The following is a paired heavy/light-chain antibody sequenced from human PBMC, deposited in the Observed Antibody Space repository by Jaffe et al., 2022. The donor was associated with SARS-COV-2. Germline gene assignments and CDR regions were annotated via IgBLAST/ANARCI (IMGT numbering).Light chain of an antibody. Sequence: DIVMTQSPDSLAVSLGERATINCKSSQSVLYRSNNKNYLAWYQQKPGQPPKLLIYWASTRESGVPDRFSGSGSGTDFTLTISSLQAEDVAVYYCQQYYSTPRTFGQGTKVEIK. CDR2: WAS. V-gene: IGKV4-1*01. J-gene: IGKJ1*01. CDR1: QSVLYRSNNKNY. CDR3: QQYYSTPRT.
Heavy chain of an antibody. CDR3: ARVQPGDYGTQDAFDI. J-gene: IGHJ3*02. V-gene: IGHV3-11*01. CDR1: GFTFSDYY. D-gene: IGHD4-17*01. CDR2: ISSSGSII. Sequence: QVQLVESGGGLVKPGGSLRLSCAASGFTFSDYYMSWIRQAPGKGLEWVSYISSSGSIIYYADSMKGRFTMSRDNAKNALYLQMNSLRAEDTAVYYCARVQPGDYGTQDAFDIWGHGTMVTVSS.